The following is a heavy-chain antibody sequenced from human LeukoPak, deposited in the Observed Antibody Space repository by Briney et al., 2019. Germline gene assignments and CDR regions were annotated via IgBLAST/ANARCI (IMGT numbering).Heavy chain of an antibody. D-gene: IGHD3-22*01. CDR3: ARDRPLYYYDSSGYLTDY. CDR2: FDPEDGET. J-gene: IGHJ4*02. V-gene: IGHV1-24*01. Sequence: GASVKVSCKVPGYTLTELSMHWVRQAPGKGLEWMGGFDPEDGETFYAQKFQGRVTMTEDTSTDTAYMELSSLRSEDTAVYYCARDRPLYYYDSSGYLTDYWGQGTLVTVSS. CDR1: GYTLTELS.